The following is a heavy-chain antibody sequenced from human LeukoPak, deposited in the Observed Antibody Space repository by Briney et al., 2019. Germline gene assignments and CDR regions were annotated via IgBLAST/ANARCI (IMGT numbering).Heavy chain of an antibody. CDR1: GFTFRTYW. J-gene: IGHJ4*02. Sequence: GGSLRLSCAASGFTFRTYWMSWVRQAPGKGLEWVANIKQDGSEKYYVDSVKGRFTISRDNSKNSLDLQMNSLRAEDTAVYYCVRDTLGEGEDANYAVYYFDYWGQGTPVTVSS. CDR2: IKQDGSEK. V-gene: IGHV3-7*01. D-gene: IGHD4/OR15-4a*01. CDR3: VRDTLGEGEDANYAVYYFDY.